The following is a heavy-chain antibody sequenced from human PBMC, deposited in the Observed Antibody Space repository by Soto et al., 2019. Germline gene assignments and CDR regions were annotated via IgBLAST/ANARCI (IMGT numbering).Heavy chain of an antibody. V-gene: IGHV3-53*01. D-gene: IGHD3-10*01. J-gene: IGHJ3*02. Sequence: PGGSLRLSCAASGFTVSSNYMSWVRQAPGKGLEWVSVIYSGGCTYYADSVKGRFTISRDNSKNTLYLQMNSLRAEDTAVYYCAVRFALRWPHAFDIWGQGTMVTVSS. CDR3: AVRFALRWPHAFDI. CDR1: GFTVSSNY. CDR2: IYSGGCT.